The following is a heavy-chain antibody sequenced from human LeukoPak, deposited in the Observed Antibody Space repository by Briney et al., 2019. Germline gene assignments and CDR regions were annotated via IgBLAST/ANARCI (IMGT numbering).Heavy chain of an antibody. Sequence: TGGSLRLSCAASGFTVSSNYMSWVRQAPGKGLEWVSVIYSGGSTYYADSVKGRFTISRDNSKNTLYLQMNSLRAEDTAVYYCQLVGPPNFDYRGQGTLVTVSS. CDR2: IYSGGST. J-gene: IGHJ4*02. CDR1: GFTVSSNY. CDR3: QLVGPPNFDY. D-gene: IGHD6-13*01. V-gene: IGHV3-53*01.